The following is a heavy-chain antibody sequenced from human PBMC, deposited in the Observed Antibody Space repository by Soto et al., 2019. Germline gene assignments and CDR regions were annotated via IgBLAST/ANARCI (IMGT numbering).Heavy chain of an antibody. V-gene: IGHV3-9*01. J-gene: IGHJ4*02. Sequence: EVQLVESGGGLVQPGGSLRLSCVGSGFTYEDSAMHWVRQVSGKGLEWVSGIGWNSGSVGYVDSVKGRFTISRDNAKNSLYLQMNSLRPEDTALYYCAKDRRGYYGSGSLDYWGPGTLVTVSS. CDR2: IGWNSGSV. D-gene: IGHD3-10*01. CDR1: GFTYEDSA. CDR3: AKDRRGYYGSGSLDY.